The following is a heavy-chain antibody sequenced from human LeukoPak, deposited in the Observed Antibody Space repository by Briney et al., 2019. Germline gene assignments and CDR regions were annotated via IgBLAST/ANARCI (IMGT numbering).Heavy chain of an antibody. CDR2: IRSKPHSYTT. D-gene: IGHD2-15*01. Sequence: PGGSLRLSCAASGFTFSGSDMHWVRQASGKGLEWVGLIRSKPHSYTTVYAASVQGRFTISRDDSKNTAYLQMNSLKAEDTAVYYCTRQDCSGGSCSSVDYWGQGTLVTVSS. CDR3: TRQDCSGGSCSSVDY. V-gene: IGHV3-73*01. J-gene: IGHJ4*02. CDR1: GFTFSGSD.